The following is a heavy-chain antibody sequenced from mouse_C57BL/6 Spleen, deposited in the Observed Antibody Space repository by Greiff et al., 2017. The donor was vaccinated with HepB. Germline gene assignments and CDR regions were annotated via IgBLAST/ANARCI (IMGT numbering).Heavy chain of an antibody. CDR3: VRGAYSNSFAY. CDR1: GFSFNTYA. D-gene: IGHD2-5*01. V-gene: IGHV10-1*01. Sequence: EVKLVESGGGLVQPKGSLKLSCAASGFSFNTYAMNWVRQAPGKGLEWVARIRSKSNNYATYYADSVKDRFTISRDDSESMLYLQMNNLKTEDTAMYYCVRGAYSNSFAYWGQGTLVTVSA. J-gene: IGHJ3*01. CDR2: IRSKSNNYAT.